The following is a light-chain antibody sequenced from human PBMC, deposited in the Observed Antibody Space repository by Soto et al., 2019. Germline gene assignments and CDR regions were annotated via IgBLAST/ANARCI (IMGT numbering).Light chain of an antibody. V-gene: IGKV3D-15*01. Sequence: EFVFTQSPGTLSLSPGERATLSVRASQSVSNYLAWYQQKPGQAPRLLIYDSSNRATGIPARFSGSGSGTESALTFPRLQSEDFAVYYCQQYNNWPLTTIGEGTRLEIK. CDR2: DSS. J-gene: IGKJ5*01. CDR3: QQYNNWPLTT. CDR1: QSVSNY.